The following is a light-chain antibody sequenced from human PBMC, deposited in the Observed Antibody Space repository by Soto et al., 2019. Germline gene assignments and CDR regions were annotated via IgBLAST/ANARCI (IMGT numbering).Light chain of an antibody. CDR2: YDS. CDR1: NIGSKS. CDR3: QVWDSSSDRVL. J-gene: IGLJ2*01. Sequence: SYELSQPPSVSVAPGKTARITCGGNNIGSKSVHWYQQKPGQAPVLVIYYDSDRPSGIPERFSGSNSGNTATLKISRVEAGDEADYYCQVWDSSSDRVLFGGGTKLTVL. V-gene: IGLV3-21*04.